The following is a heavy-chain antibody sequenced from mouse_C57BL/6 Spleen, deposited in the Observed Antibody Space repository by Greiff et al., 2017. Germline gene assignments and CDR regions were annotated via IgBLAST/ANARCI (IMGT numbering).Heavy chain of an antibody. CDR2: FYSGSGSI. CDR1: GYTFTEYT. J-gene: IGHJ4*01. D-gene: IGHD2-5*01. CDR3: ARHEGDYSNGAMDY. V-gene: IGHV1-62-2*01. Sequence: QVQLQQSGAELVKPGASVKLSCKASGYTFTEYTIHWVKQRSGQGLEWSWWFYSGSGSIKYNEKFKDKATLTADKYSSPVYMELRRWTSEDSAVYFCARHEGDYSNGAMDYWGQGTSVTVSS.